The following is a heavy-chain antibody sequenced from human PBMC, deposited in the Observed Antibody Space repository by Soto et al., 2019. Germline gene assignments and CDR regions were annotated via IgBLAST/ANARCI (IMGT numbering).Heavy chain of an antibody. V-gene: IGHV4-34*01. CDR3: ARDKKSGTAVGDNWFDP. CDR2: INHSGST. Sequence: PSETLSLTCAVYGGSFSGYYWSWIRQPPGKGLEWIGEINHSGSTNYNPSLKSRVTISVDTSKNQFSLKLSSVTAADTAVYYCARDKKSGTAVGDNWFDPWGQGTLVTVSS. D-gene: IGHD1-1*01. J-gene: IGHJ5*02. CDR1: GGSFSGYY.